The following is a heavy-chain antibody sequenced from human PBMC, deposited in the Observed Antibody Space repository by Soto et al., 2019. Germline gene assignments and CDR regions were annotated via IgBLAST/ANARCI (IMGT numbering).Heavy chain of an antibody. V-gene: IGHV1-18*01. CDR1: CYTFTSYG. J-gene: IGHJ5*02. Sequence: APGKVSCKASCYTFTSYGISWVRQAPGQGLEWMGRISAYNGNTNYAQKLQGRVTMTTDTSTSTAYMELRSLRSDDTAVYYCARVVGALGHWFDPWGQGTLVTVSS. CDR3: ARVVGALGHWFDP. D-gene: IGHD1-26*01. CDR2: ISAYNGNT.